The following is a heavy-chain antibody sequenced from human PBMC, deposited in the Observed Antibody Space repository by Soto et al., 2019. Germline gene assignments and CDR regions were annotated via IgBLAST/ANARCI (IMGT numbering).Heavy chain of an antibody. D-gene: IGHD3-10*01. Sequence: QITLKESGPTLVRPTQTLTLTCTFSGLSPSTAGVAVAWIRQPPGEALEWLALIYWDEDKRYNSSLKSRLTITKDSSRDKVVLAMTIMDPMDTVTYFCAHSHRGPRDFWGPGILVTVSS. CDR3: AHSHRGPRDF. CDR2: IYWDEDK. J-gene: IGHJ4*02. CDR1: GLSPSTAGVA. V-gene: IGHV2-5*02.